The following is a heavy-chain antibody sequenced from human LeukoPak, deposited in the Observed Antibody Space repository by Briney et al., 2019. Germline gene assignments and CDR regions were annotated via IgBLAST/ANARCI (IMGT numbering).Heavy chain of an antibody. CDR2: INPNSGGT. CDR1: GYTFTGYY. J-gene: IGHJ6*03. V-gene: IGHV1-2*02. D-gene: IGHD2-15*01. CDR3: ARDARISYSYYYYMDV. Sequence: ASVKVSCKASGYTFTGYYMHWVRQAPGQGLEWMGWINPNSGGTNYAQKFQGRVTMTRDTSISTAYMELSRLRSDDTAEYYCARDARISYSYYYYMDVWGKGTTVTVSS.